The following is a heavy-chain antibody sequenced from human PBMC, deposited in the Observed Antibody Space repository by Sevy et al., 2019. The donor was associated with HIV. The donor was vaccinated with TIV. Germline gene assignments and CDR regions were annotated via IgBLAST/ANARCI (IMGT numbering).Heavy chain of an antibody. Sequence: GGSLRLSCAASGFTFSSYSMNWVRQAPGKGLEWVSSISSSSSYIYYADSVKGRFTISRDNAKNSLYLQMNSLRAEDTAVYYCARGGHDYGDYVMGDWFDPRGQGTLVTVSS. CDR2: ISSSSSYI. CDR1: GFTFSSYS. J-gene: IGHJ5*02. D-gene: IGHD4-17*01. CDR3: ARGGHDYGDYVMGDWFDP. V-gene: IGHV3-21*01.